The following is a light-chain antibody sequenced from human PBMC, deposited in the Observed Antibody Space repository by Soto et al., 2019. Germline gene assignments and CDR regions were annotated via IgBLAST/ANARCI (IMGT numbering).Light chain of an antibody. CDR2: DAS. J-gene: IGKJ4*01. CDR1: QNLNRR. V-gene: IGKV1-5*01. Sequence: DIQMTQSPSTLSASVGDRVTITCRASQNLNRRLAWYQQKAGKAPNLLIHDASSLESGVPSRFSGSGSGTEFTLTISSLQPDDFAMYYCHRHDSYPLTFGGGTRVEV. CDR3: HRHDSYPLT.